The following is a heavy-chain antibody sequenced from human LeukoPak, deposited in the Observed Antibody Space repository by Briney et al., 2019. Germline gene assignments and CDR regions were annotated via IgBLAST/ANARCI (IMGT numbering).Heavy chain of an antibody. D-gene: IGHD1/OR15-1a*01. CDR3: ARASGQQSSPNY. J-gene: IGHJ4*02. Sequence: GRSLRLSCAASGFTFSTYSMHWVRQAPGKGLEWVAVILYDGSYKYYADSVKGRFTISRDTSKNTLYLQMNSLRPEDTALYYCARASGQQSSPNYWGQGTLVTVSS. V-gene: IGHV3-30*04. CDR1: GFTFSTYS. CDR2: ILYDGSYK.